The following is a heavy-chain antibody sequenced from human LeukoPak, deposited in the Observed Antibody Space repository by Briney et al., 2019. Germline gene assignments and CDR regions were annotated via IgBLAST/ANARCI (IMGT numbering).Heavy chain of an antibody. J-gene: IGHJ4*02. Sequence: PSETLSLTCTVSGGSISSYYWSWIRQPPGKGLEWIGYIYYSGSTNYNPSLKSRVTISVDTSKNQFSLKLSSVTAADTAVYYCARAKRGYSGYELDYWGQGTLVTVSP. CDR1: GGSISSYY. CDR3: ARAKRGYSGYELDY. D-gene: IGHD5-12*01. CDR2: IYYSGST. V-gene: IGHV4-59*01.